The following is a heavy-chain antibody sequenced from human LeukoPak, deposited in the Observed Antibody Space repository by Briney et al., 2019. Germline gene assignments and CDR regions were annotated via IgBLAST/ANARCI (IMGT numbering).Heavy chain of an antibody. J-gene: IGHJ3*02. CDR3: ARTKYYYDSSGYPDAFDI. CDR1: GFTFSSYW. CDR2: IYSSGST. Sequence: PGGSLRLSCAASGFTFSSYWMSWVRQAPGKGLEWVSVIYSSGSTYYADSVEGRFTISRDNSKNTLYLQMNGLRAEDTAVYYCARTKYYYDSSGYPDAFDIWGQGTMVTVSS. V-gene: IGHV3-53*01. D-gene: IGHD3-22*01.